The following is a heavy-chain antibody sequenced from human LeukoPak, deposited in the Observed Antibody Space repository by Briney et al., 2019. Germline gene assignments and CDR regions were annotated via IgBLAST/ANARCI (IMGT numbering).Heavy chain of an antibody. V-gene: IGHV1-2*02. J-gene: IGHJ6*03. Sequence: ASVKVSCKASGYTFTGYYMHWVRQAPGQGLEWMGWINPNSGGTNYAQKFQGRVTMTRDTSISTAYMELSRLRSDDTAVYYCARGPGLDSPCGGDCYSWDYYYYYMDVWGKGTTVTVSS. CDR2: INPNSGGT. CDR1: GYTFTGYY. D-gene: IGHD2-21*01. CDR3: ARGPGLDSPCGGDCYSWDYYYYYMDV.